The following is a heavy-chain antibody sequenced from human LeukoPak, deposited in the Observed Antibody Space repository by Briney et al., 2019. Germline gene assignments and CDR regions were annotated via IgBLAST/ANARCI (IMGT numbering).Heavy chain of an antibody. CDR1: GFTFSSYS. V-gene: IGHV3-21*01. J-gene: IGHJ6*03. CDR3: ARDIGGALYYYYMDV. CDR2: ISSSSSYI. Sequence: PGGSLRLSCAASGFTFSSYSMNGVRQAPGKGLEWVSSISSSSSYIYYADSVKGRFTISRDNAKNSLYLQMNSLRAEDTAVYYCARDIGGALYYYYMDVWGKGTTVTVSS. D-gene: IGHD6-19*01.